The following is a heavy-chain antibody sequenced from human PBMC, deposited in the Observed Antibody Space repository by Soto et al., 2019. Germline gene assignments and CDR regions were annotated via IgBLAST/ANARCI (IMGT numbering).Heavy chain of an antibody. Sequence: GESLKISCAASGFTFSSYAMSWVRQAPGKGLEWVSAISGSGGSTYYADSVKGRFTISRDNSKNTLYLQMNSLRAEDTAVYYCAKDLAVAGISGYYFDYWGQGTLVTVSS. V-gene: IGHV3-23*01. CDR3: AKDLAVAGISGYYFDY. CDR2: ISGSGGST. J-gene: IGHJ4*02. D-gene: IGHD6-19*01. CDR1: GFTFSSYA.